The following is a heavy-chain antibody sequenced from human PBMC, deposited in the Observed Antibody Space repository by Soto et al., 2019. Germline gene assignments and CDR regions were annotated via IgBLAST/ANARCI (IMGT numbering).Heavy chain of an antibody. CDR2: ISYDGSNK. CDR3: AKDRSSNYGSGKSY. J-gene: IGHJ4*02. V-gene: IGHV3-30*18. Sequence: QVLVLESGGGVVQPGRSLRLSCAGSGFTFNSYGMHWVRQAPGKGLEWVAVISYDGSNKYYADSVKGRFTISRDNSKNTLYLQMNSLRTEDTAVYYCAKDRSSNYGSGKSYWGQGILVTVSS. D-gene: IGHD3-10*01. CDR1: GFTFNSYG.